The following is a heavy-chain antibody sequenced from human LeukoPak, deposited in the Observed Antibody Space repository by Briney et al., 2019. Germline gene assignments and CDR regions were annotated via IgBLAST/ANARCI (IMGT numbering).Heavy chain of an antibody. J-gene: IGHJ6*02. CDR1: GGSFSSYY. CDR3: ARGRPIAGYYYYYGMDV. Sequence: TLSLTCAVYGGSFSSYYWSWIRQPPGKGLEWIGEINHSGSTNYNPSLKSRVTISVDTSKNQFSLKLSSVTAADTAVYYCARGRPIAGYYYYYGMDVWGQGTTVTVSS. D-gene: IGHD6-13*01. V-gene: IGHV4-34*01. CDR2: INHSGST.